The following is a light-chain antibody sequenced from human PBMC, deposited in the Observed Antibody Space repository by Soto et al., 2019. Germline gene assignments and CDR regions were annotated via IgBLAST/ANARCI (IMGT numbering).Light chain of an antibody. CDR1: QSISSY. CDR2: GAS. J-gene: IGKJ5*01. CDR3: QQSYSTPD. Sequence: DIQMTQSPSSLSASVGDRVTITCRASQSISSYLNWYQQKPGKAPKVLIYGASSLQSGVPSRFSGSGSGTDFSLTISSLQPEDSATYYCQQSYSTPDFGQGTRLEIK. V-gene: IGKV1-39*01.